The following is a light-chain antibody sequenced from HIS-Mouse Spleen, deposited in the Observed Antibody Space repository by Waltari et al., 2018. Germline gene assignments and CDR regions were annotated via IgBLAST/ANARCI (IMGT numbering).Light chain of an antibody. CDR2: DVS. J-gene: IGLJ2*01. V-gene: IGLV2-14*03. Sequence: LTQPASVSGSPGQSITISCTGTSSDVGGYNYVSWYQQHPGKAPKLMIYDVSNRPSGVSNRFSGSKSGTTASLTISGLQAEDEADYYCSSYTSSSTLEVFGGGTKLTVL. CDR1: SSDVGGYNY. CDR3: SSYTSSSTLEV.